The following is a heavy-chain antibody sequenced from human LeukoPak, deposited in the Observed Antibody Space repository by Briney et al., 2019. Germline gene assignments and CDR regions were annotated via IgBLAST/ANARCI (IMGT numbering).Heavy chain of an antibody. J-gene: IGHJ4*02. CDR2: ISYDGSNK. D-gene: IGHD2-15*01. Sequence: GGSLRLSCAASGFTFSRYAMHWVRQAPGKGLEWVAVISYDGSNKYYADSVKGRFTISRDNSKNTLYLQMNSLRAEDTAVYYCARGLGYCSGGSCYDYWGQGTLVTVSS. V-gene: IGHV3-30*04. CDR3: ARGLGYCSGGSCYDY. CDR1: GFTFSRYA.